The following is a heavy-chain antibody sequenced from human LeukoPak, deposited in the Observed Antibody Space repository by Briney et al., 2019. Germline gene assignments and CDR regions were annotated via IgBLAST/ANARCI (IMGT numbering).Heavy chain of an antibody. V-gene: IGHV1-18*01. J-gene: IGHJ6*03. CDR2: ISPYKDTP. CDR1: GYSFTDYY. CDR3: ARADGGYYYYYMDV. Sequence: GASVKVSCKTSGYSFTDYYMHWVRQAPGQGLEWLGWISPYKDTPYYTQQVQGRVTLTIDTSTSTAHMELRSLRSDDTAVYYCARADGGYYYYYMDVWGKGTTVTVSS. D-gene: IGHD3-10*01.